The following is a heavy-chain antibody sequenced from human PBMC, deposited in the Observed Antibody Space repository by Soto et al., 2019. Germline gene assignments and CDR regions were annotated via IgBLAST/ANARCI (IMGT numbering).Heavy chain of an antibody. CDR2: ISSSSSTI. Sequence: GGSLRLSCAASGFTFSSYSMNWVRQAPGKGLEWVSYISSSSSTIYYADSVKGRFTISRDNAKNSLYLQMNSLRDEDTAVYYCARDWGYCSSTSCTHPFDYWGQGTLVTVSS. CDR1: GFTFSSYS. D-gene: IGHD2-2*01. J-gene: IGHJ4*02. V-gene: IGHV3-48*02. CDR3: ARDWGYCSSTSCTHPFDY.